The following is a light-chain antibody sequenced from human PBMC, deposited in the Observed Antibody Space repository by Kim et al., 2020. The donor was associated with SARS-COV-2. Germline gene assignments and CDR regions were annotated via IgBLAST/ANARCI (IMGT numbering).Light chain of an antibody. J-gene: IGKJ1*01. V-gene: IGKV1-5*01. CDR2: DAF. CDR1: QSVSGW. CDR3: QQYDNYPWT. Sequence: DIQMTQSPSTLSASVGDRVSISCRASQSVSGWLAWYQQKPGSAPKVLIYDAFSLESGVPSRFSGSGSGTEFTRTISSLQPDDFATYYCQQYDNYPWTFGQGTKVDIK.